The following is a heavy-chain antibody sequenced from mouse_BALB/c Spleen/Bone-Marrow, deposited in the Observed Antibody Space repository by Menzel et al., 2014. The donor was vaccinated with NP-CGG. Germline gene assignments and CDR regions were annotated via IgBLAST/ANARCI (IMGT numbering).Heavy chain of an antibody. J-gene: IGHJ2*01. CDR2: ISTYYGDA. Sequence: VQLQESGAELVRPGVSVKISCKGSGYTFTDYALHWVKQSHAKSLEWIGIISTYYGDASYNQKFKGKATMTVDKSSSXXXXELARLTSEDSAIYYCARVSYDYFDYWGQGTTLTVSS. CDR1: GYTFTDYA. V-gene: IGHV1S137*01. CDR3: ARVSYDYFDY. D-gene: IGHD1-1*01.